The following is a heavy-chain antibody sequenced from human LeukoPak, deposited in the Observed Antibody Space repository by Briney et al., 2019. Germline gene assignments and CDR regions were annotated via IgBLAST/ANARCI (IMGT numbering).Heavy chain of an antibody. CDR2: INPSGGST. V-gene: IGHV1-46*01. CDR3: ARVGVIAAHRAPFDY. CDR1: GYTFTDYY. J-gene: IGHJ4*02. Sequence: ASVKVSCKASGYTFTDYYMHWVRQAPGQGLEWMGIINPSGGSTSYAQKFQGRVTMTRDMSTSTVYMELSSLRSEDTAVYYCARVGVIAAHRAPFDYWGQGTLVTVSS. D-gene: IGHD6-13*01.